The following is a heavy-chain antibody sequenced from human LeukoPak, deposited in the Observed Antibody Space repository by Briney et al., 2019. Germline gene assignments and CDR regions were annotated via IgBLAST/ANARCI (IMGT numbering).Heavy chain of an antibody. J-gene: IGHJ5*02. D-gene: IGHD3-3*01. CDR2: IYASGHT. V-gene: IGHV4-59*01. CDR1: GGSTYEYH. Sequence: SETLSLTCTVSGGSTYEYHWVWIRQSPGKGLEWIGDIYASGHTDYNLSLRSRLTMSIDPAQRHFPLTVKDVTAADTAVYYCARGGRFVELNYFDPWGQGILVIVSS. CDR3: ARGGRFVELNYFDP.